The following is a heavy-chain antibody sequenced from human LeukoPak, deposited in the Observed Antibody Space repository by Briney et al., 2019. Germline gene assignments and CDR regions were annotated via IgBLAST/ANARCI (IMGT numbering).Heavy chain of an antibody. V-gene: IGHV1-2*02. CDR3: ARATGNVPRQD. CDR2: IKSYSGGT. CDR1: GGTFSSYA. J-gene: IGHJ4*02. D-gene: IGHD2-2*01. Sequence: ASVKVSCKASGGTFSSYAISWVRQAPGQGLEWMGWIKSYSGGTNYAEKFQGRVAMTRDTSISTAYMELSSLRSDDTAVYYCARATGNVPRQDWGQGTLVTVSS.